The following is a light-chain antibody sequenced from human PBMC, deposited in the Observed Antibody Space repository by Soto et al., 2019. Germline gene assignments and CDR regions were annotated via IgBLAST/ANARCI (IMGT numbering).Light chain of an antibody. J-gene: IGLJ2*01. CDR3: SSYAGSPVV. Sequence: QSVLTQPPSASGSPGQSVTISCTGTSSDVGGYNYVSWYQQHPGKAPKLMINAVSTRPSGVPDRFSGSKSGNTASLTVSGLQAEDEADYYCSSYAGSPVVFGGGTKLTVL. V-gene: IGLV2-8*01. CDR1: SSDVGGYNY. CDR2: AVS.